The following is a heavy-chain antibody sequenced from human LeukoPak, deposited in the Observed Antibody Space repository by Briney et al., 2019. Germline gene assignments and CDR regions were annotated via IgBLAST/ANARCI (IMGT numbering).Heavy chain of an antibody. CDR2: ISAYNGNT. CDR3: ARDTYSSSSYFDY. J-gene: IGHJ4*02. V-gene: IGHV1-18*04. CDR1: GYTFTGYY. D-gene: IGHD6-13*01. Sequence: ASVKVSGKASGYTFTGYYMHWVRQAPGQGLEWMGWISAYNGNTNYAQKLQGRVTMTTDTSTSTAYMELRSLRSDDTAVYYCARDTYSSSSYFDYWGQGTLVTVSS.